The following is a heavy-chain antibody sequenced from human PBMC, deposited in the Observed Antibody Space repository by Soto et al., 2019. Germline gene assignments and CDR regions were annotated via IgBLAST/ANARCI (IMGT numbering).Heavy chain of an antibody. CDR1: GGSISSGDYC. CDR2: IYYSGST. D-gene: IGHD5-12*01. CDR3: ARDPTYSGYDFYYYYYGMDV. J-gene: IGHJ6*02. V-gene: IGHV4-30-4*01. Sequence: KTSETLSLTCTVSGGSISSGDYCWSWIRQPPGKGLEWIGYIYYSGSTYYNPSLKSRVTISVDTSKNQFSLKLSSVTAADTAVYYCARDPTYSGYDFYYYYYGMDVWGQGTTVTVSS.